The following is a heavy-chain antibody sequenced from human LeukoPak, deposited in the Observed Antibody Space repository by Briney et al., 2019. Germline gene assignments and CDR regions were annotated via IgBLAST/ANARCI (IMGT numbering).Heavy chain of an antibody. J-gene: IGHJ5*02. D-gene: IGHD4-17*01. CDR1: GYTFTGYY. Sequence: ASVKVSCKASGYTFTGYYMHWVQQAPGQGPEWMGWINPNSGGTNYAQKFQGRVTMTRDTSISTAYMELSRLRSDDTAVYYCARATVTLTNFRFDPWGQGTLVTVSS. CDR3: ARATVTLTNFRFDP. CDR2: INPNSGGT. V-gene: IGHV1-2*02.